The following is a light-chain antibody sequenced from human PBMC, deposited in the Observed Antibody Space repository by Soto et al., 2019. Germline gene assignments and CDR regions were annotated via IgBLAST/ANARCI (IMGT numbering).Light chain of an antibody. CDR1: SSNIGGNY. V-gene: IGLV1-47*01. Sequence: QSALTQPPSASGTPGQRVTISCSGSSSNIGGNYVYWYQQVPGTAPKLLIYRNNQRPSGVPDRFSGSKSGTSASLAISGLRSEDEADYYCAAWDDGLSGLLFGGGTKVTVL. CDR2: RNN. CDR3: AAWDDGLSGLL. J-gene: IGLJ2*01.